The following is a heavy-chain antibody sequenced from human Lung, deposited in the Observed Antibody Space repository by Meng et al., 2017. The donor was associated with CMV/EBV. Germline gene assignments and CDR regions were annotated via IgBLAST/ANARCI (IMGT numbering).Heavy chain of an antibody. CDR2: MNPNSGNT. D-gene: IGHD2-15*01. CDR3: ARGYCSGGSCPVFDP. CDR1: GYTFTSYD. J-gene: IGHJ5*02. Sequence: AEGKKPGAAVKVSCKASGYTFTSYDIHWVRQATGQGLEWMGWMNPNSGNTGYAQKFQGRVTMTRNTSISTAYMELSSLRSEDTAVYYCARGYCSGGSCPVFDPWGQGTLVTVSS. V-gene: IGHV1-8*01.